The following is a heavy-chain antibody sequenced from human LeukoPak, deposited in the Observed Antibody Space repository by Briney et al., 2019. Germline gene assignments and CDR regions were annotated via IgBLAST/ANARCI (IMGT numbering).Heavy chain of an antibody. CDR2: ISTFNGNT. CDR3: ARSAGGGNWYQTFDY. D-gene: IGHD6-13*01. Sequence: GASVKVSCKASGYTFTSYGISWVRQAAGQGLEWMGWISTFNGNTNYPQKFQGRVTMTTDTSTRTGYMELRSLRSDDTAVYYCARSAGGGNWYQTFDYWGQGTLVTVSS. V-gene: IGHV1-18*01. CDR1: GYTFTSYG. J-gene: IGHJ4*02.